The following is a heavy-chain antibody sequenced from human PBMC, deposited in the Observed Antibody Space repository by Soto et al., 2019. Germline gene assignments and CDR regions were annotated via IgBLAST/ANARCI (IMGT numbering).Heavy chain of an antibody. CDR3: ARIRYSSGWYDAFDI. CDR1: GYTFTSYG. Sequence: QVQLVQSGAEVKKPGASVKVSCKASGYTFTSYGISWVRQAPGQGLEWMGWISAYNGNTNYAQKLQGRVTMTTDTSTSTPYMELRSLRSDDTAVYYCARIRYSSGWYDAFDIWGQGTMVTVSS. CDR2: ISAYNGNT. D-gene: IGHD6-19*01. V-gene: IGHV1-18*01. J-gene: IGHJ3*02.